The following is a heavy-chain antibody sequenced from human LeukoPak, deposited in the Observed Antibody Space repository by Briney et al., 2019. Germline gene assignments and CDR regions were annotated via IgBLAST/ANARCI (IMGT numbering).Heavy chain of an antibody. Sequence: GASVKVSCKASGYTFTCYGISWVRQAPGQGLEWMGWISAYNGNTNYAQKLQGRVTMTTDTSTSTAYMELRSLRSDDTAVYYCARDEAVLWFGELLNYWGQGTLVTVSS. CDR3: ARDEAVLWFGELLNY. J-gene: IGHJ4*02. CDR1: GYTFTCYG. CDR2: ISAYNGNT. V-gene: IGHV1-18*01. D-gene: IGHD3-10*01.